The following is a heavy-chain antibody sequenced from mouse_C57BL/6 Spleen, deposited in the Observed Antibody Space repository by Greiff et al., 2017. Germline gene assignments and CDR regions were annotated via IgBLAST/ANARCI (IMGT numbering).Heavy chain of an antibody. D-gene: IGHD2-1*01. Sequence: EVKLQESGPGLVKPSQSLSLTCSVTGYSITSGYYWNWIRQFPGNKLEWMGYISYDGSNNYNPSLKNRISITRDTSKNQFFLKLNSVTTEDTATYYCARVAYGNYLDYWGQGTTLTVSS. CDR2: ISYDGSN. J-gene: IGHJ2*01. CDR3: ARVAYGNYLDY. V-gene: IGHV3-6*01. CDR1: GYSITSGYY.